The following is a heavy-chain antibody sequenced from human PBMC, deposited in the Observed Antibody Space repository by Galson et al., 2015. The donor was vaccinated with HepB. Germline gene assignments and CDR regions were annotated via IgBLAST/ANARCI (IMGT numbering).Heavy chain of an antibody. CDR1: GFTVSSNY. Sequence: SLRLSCAASGFTVSSNYMSWVRQAPGKGLEWVSVIYSGGSTYYADSVKGRFTISRDNSKNTLYLQMNSLRAEDTAVYYCAREGFGDYGAFDIWGQGTMVTVSS. CDR3: AREGFGDYGAFDI. V-gene: IGHV3-53*01. D-gene: IGHD4-17*01. CDR2: IYSGGST. J-gene: IGHJ3*02.